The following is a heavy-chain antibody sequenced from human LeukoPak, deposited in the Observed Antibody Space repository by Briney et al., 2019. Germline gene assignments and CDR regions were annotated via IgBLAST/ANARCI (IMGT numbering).Heavy chain of an antibody. CDR3: ARDRPYDHGNAFDI. CDR1: GGSISSGGYS. Sequence: SQTLSLTCAVSGGSISSGGYSWSWIRQPPGKGLEWIGYIYHSGSTYYNPSLKSRVTISVGRSKNQFSLKLSSVTAADTAVYYCARDRPYDHGNAFDIWGQGTMVTVSS. D-gene: IGHD4-17*01. J-gene: IGHJ3*02. CDR2: IYHSGST. V-gene: IGHV4-30-2*01.